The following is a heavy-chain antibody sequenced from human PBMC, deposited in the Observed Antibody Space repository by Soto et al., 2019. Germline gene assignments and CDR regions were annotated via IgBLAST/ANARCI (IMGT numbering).Heavy chain of an antibody. D-gene: IGHD3-10*01. CDR2: IRPSCGGT. CDR1: GYTFIDYY. V-gene: IGHV1-46*01. Sequence: PSVKVSCKASGYTFIDYYIQWVRQAPGQGLEWLGIIRPSCGGTEYAQSFQGRVTMTRDTSTSTVYVELTSLTSEDSAVYFCAREPKEGFYFDYWGQGTPVTVSS. CDR3: AREPKEGFYFDY. J-gene: IGHJ4*02.